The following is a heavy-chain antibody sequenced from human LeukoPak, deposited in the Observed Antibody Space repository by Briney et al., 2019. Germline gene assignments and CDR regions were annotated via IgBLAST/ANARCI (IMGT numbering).Heavy chain of an antibody. D-gene: IGHD4-11*01. CDR2: IYSGGST. Sequence: GGSLRLSCAASGFTISSNYMSWVRQAPGKGLEWVSVIYSGGSTYYADSVKGRFTISRDKSKNTLYLQMNSLRAEDTAVYYCARGMTTELPFDPWGQGTLVTVSS. V-gene: IGHV3-66*01. CDR1: GFTISSNY. J-gene: IGHJ5*02. CDR3: ARGMTTELPFDP.